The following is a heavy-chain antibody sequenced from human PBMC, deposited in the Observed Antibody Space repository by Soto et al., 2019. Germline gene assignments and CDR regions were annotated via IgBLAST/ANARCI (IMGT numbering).Heavy chain of an antibody. CDR1: GYTFTSYG. CDR3: ARMIDFWSGYYSDY. J-gene: IGHJ4*02. V-gene: IGHV1-18*01. CDR2: ISAYNGNT. Sequence: SVKVSCKASGYTFTSYGISWVRQAPGQGLEWMGWISAYNGNTNYAQKLQGRVTMTTDTSTSTAYMELRSLRSDYTAVYYCARMIDFWSGYYSDYWGQGTLVTVSS. D-gene: IGHD3-3*01.